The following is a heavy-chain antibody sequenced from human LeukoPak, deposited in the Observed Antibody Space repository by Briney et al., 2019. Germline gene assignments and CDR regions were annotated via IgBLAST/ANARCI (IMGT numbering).Heavy chain of an antibody. J-gene: IGHJ5*02. V-gene: IGHV1-2*02. D-gene: IGHD3-10*01. Sequence: ASVKVSCKASGYTFTGYYMHWVRQAPGQGVEWMGWINPNSGGTNYAQKFQGRVTMTRDTSISTAYMELSRLRSDDTAVYYCARDGSGSTGYNWFDPWGQGTLVTVSS. CDR3: ARDGSGSTGYNWFDP. CDR1: GYTFTGYY. CDR2: INPNSGGT.